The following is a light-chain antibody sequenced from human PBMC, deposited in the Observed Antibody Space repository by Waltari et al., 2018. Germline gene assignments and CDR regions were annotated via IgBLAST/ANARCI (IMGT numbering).Light chain of an antibody. V-gene: IGKV1-39*01. CDR3: QQSYSTPPST. Sequence: DIQMTQSPSSLSASVGDRVTITCRSSQSISSYLNWYQQKPGKAPKLLIYAASSVQSGVPSRVSGSGSGTEFTLTISSLQPEDFATYYCQQSYSTPPSTFGQGTKLEIK. CDR1: QSISSY. J-gene: IGKJ2*01. CDR2: AAS.